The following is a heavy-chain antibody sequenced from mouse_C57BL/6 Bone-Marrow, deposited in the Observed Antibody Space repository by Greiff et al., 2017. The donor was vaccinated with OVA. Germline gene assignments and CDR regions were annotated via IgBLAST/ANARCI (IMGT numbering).Heavy chain of an antibody. CDR1: GYTFTSYW. Sequence: QVQLQQPGAELVMPGASVKLSCKASGYTFTSYWMHWVKQRPGQGLEWIGEVDPSDSYTNYNQKVKGKSTLTVDKSSSTAYMQLSSLTSEDSAVYYCARDPGSSWGYWGQGTTLTVSS. J-gene: IGHJ2*01. CDR3: ARDPGSSWGY. D-gene: IGHD1-1*01. V-gene: IGHV1-69*01. CDR2: VDPSDSYT.